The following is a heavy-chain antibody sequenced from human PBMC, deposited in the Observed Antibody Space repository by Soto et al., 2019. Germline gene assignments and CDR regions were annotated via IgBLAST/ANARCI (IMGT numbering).Heavy chain of an antibody. Sequence: PSETLSLTCDVSGDTISTGGYTWAWVRQPPGKALEWIGHTYHSGNPYYNPSLKSRVIISVDRSNSQFSLELSSVTAADTAVYYCARGLITGSQYSGGWYYFDSWGQGTQVTVSS. V-gene: IGHV4-30-2*01. J-gene: IGHJ4*02. CDR2: TYHSGNP. CDR3: ARGLITGSQYSGGWYYFDS. D-gene: IGHD1-26*01. CDR1: GDTISTGGYT.